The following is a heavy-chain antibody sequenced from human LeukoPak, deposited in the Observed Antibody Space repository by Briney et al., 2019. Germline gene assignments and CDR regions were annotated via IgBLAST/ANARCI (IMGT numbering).Heavy chain of an antibody. Sequence: GGSLRLSCAASGFTFSDYAMIWVRQAPGKGLEWVAGISASGASPYYADSVKGRFTISRDNSKNTLYLQTNSLRAEDTAVYYCHYDSSGYPSGGAFDIWGQGTMVTVSS. CDR1: GFTFSDYA. J-gene: IGHJ3*02. V-gene: IGHV3-23*01. D-gene: IGHD3-22*01. CDR2: ISASGASP. CDR3: HYDSSGYPSGGAFDI.